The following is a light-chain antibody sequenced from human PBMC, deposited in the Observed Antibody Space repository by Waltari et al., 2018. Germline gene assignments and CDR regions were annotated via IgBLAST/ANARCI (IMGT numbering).Light chain of an antibody. V-gene: IGLV4-69*01. Sequence: QQAGKGPLYLRRVNRDGGHSKGDEIPDRFSGSRSGAERYLTISSLQSDDEADYDCQTGGHGTWVFGGGTKLTVL. CDR2: VNRDGGH. CDR3: QTGGHGTWV. J-gene: IGLJ3*02.